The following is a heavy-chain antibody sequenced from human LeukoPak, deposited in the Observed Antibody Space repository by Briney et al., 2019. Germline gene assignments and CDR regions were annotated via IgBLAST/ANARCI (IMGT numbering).Heavy chain of an antibody. CDR1: GFIFSSYW. CDR3: ARGRRPPPYDSEGKNWFDP. Sequence: GGSLRLSCAASGFIFSSYWMHWVRQAPGKGLVWVSRINSDGSSTSYADSVKGRFTISRDNAKNTLYLQMNSLRAEDTAVYYCARGRRPPPYDSEGKNWFDPWGQGTLVTVSS. V-gene: IGHV3-74*01. J-gene: IGHJ5*02. CDR2: INSDGSST. D-gene: IGHD3-10*01.